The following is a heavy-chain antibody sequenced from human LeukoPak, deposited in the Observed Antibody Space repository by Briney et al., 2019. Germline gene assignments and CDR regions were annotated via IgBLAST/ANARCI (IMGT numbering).Heavy chain of an antibody. CDR2: INPNSGGT. Sequence: ASVKVSCKASGYTFTGYYMHWVRQAPGQGLEWMGRINPNSGGTNYAQKFQGRVTMTRDTSISTAYMELSRLRSDDTAVYYCAREWRVATIPRSYFDYWGQGTLVTVSS. CDR1: GYTFTGYY. D-gene: IGHD5-12*01. J-gene: IGHJ4*02. CDR3: AREWRVATIPRSYFDY. V-gene: IGHV1-2*06.